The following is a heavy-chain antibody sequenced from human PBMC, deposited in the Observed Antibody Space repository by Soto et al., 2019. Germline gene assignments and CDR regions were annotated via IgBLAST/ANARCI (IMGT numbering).Heavy chain of an antibody. CDR3: ARGDRDVDY. J-gene: IGHJ4*02. CDR1: GFPLRSFG. CDR2: ISFHEIDK. V-gene: IGHV3-30*03. Sequence: QVQLVESGGGVVQPGMSLRLSCVASGFPLRSFGVHWVRQAPGKGLDWVAFISFHEIDKYYADSVKGRFTISKDNSKNTLYLEMNSLRPEDTAVYYWARGDRDVDYWGRGTLLTVSP.